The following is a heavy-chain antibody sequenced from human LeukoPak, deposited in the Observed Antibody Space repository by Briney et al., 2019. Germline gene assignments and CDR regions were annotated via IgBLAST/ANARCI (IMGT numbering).Heavy chain of an antibody. J-gene: IGHJ6*03. V-gene: IGHV1-2*02. CDR1: GYTFTGYY. D-gene: IGHD6-13*01. CDR2: INPSSGGT. CDR3: ARDPGSSYSSSWYDYYYMDV. Sequence: ASVKVSCKASGYTFTGYYIHWVRQAPGQGLEWMGWINPSSGGTYYAQKFQGRVTMTRDTSISTAYMELSRLRSDDTAVYYCARDPGSSYSSSWYDYYYMDVWGKGTTVTISS.